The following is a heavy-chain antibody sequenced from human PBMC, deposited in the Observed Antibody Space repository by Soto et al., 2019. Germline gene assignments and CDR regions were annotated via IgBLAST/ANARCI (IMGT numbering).Heavy chain of an antibody. Sequence: SQTLSLTCAISGDSVSSNSAAWNWIRQSPSRGLEWLGRTYYRSKWYNDYAVSVKSRITLKPDTSKNQFSLQLNSVTPEDTAVYYCARGGYYDILTGSLPPFDYWGQGTLVTVSS. J-gene: IGHJ4*02. CDR2: TYYRSKWYN. CDR1: GDSVSSNSAA. D-gene: IGHD3-9*01. V-gene: IGHV6-1*01. CDR3: ARGGYYDILTGSLPPFDY.